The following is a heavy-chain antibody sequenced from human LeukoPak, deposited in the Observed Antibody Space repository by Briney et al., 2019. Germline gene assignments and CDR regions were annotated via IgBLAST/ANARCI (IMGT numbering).Heavy chain of an antibody. V-gene: IGHV3-23*01. CDR2: MSGSGDNT. CDR3: AKDLGCYDSSDYSPGRFDP. Sequence: GGSLRLSCAASGFTFSSNAMSWDRQAPGKGLQWISVMSGSGDNTYYADSVKGRFTISRDNSKNTLFLQMNSLRAEDTAIYYCAKDLGCYDSSDYSPGRFDPWGQGTLVTVSS. CDR1: GFTFSSNA. J-gene: IGHJ5*02. D-gene: IGHD3-22*01.